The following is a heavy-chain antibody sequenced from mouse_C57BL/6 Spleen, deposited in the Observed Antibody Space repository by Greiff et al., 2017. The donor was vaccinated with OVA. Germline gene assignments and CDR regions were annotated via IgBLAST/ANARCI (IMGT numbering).Heavy chain of an antibody. Sequence: QVQLQQPGAELVRPGSSVKLSCKASGYTFTSYWMHWVKQRPIQGLEWIGNIDPSDSETHYNQKFKDKATLTVDKSSSTAYMQLSSLTSEDSAVYYCAGSMTTVGGGYFDVWGTGTTVTVSS. D-gene: IGHD1-1*01. J-gene: IGHJ1*03. CDR1: GYTFTSYW. CDR2: IDPSDSET. CDR3: AGSMTTVGGGYFDV. V-gene: IGHV1-52*01.